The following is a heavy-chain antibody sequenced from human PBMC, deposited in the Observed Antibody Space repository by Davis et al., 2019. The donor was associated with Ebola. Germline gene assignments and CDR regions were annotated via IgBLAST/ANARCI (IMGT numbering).Heavy chain of an antibody. V-gene: IGHV3-33*08. CDR2: IWYDGSNK. J-gene: IGHJ3*02. Sequence: GESLKISCAASGFTFSSYSMNWVRQAPGKGLEWVAVIWYDGSNKYYADSVKGRFTISRHNSKNTLYLQMNSLRAEDTAVYYCARVVATVQAFDIWGQGTMVTVSS. CDR1: GFTFSSYS. CDR3: ARVVATVQAFDI. D-gene: IGHD5-12*01.